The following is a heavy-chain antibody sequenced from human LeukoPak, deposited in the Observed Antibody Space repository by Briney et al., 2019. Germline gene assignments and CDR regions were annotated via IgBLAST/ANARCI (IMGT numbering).Heavy chain of an antibody. CDR2: IIPIFGTA. CDR1: GGTFSSYS. Sequence: SVKVSCKASGGTFSSYSISWVRQAPGQGLEWMGGIIPIFGTANYAQKFQGRVTITADDSTRTAYMELSSLRSEDTAVYYCARTGPSYYYDSSGYYYEDYWGQGTLVTVSS. CDR3: ARTGPSYYYDSSGYYYEDY. V-gene: IGHV1-69*13. J-gene: IGHJ4*02. D-gene: IGHD3-22*01.